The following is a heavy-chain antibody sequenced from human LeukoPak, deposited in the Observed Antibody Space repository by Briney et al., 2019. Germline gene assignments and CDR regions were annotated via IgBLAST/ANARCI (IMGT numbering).Heavy chain of an antibody. CDR2: ISVYNGDV. CDR3: ARDWNYSVDY. Sequence: ASVKVSCKASGYSFTSYGISWVRQAPGQGLEWMGWISVYNGDVKYAQKFQGRVTMPTDTSTSTAYMELRSLRSDDTAMYYCARDWNYSVDYWGQGTLVTVSS. J-gene: IGHJ4*02. V-gene: IGHV1-18*01. CDR1: GYSFTSYG. D-gene: IGHD1-7*01.